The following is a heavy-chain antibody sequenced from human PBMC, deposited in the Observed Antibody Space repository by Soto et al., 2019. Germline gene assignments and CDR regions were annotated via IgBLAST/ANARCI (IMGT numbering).Heavy chain of an antibody. CDR3: ARGLVRGFYYYYGMDV. J-gene: IGHJ6*02. D-gene: IGHD6-6*01. CDR2: ISAYNGNT. V-gene: IGHV1-18*04. CDR1: GYTFTSYG. Sequence: QVQLVQSGAEVKKHGASVKVSCKASGYTFTSYGISWVRQAPGQGLEWMGWISAYNGNTNYAQKLQGRVTMTTDTSTSTAYMELRSLRYDDTAVYYCARGLVRGFYYYYGMDVWGQGTTVTVSS.